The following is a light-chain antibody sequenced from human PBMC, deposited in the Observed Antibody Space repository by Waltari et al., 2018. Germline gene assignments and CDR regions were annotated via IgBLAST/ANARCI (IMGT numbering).Light chain of an antibody. CDR3: CSYAGSYVI. CDR2: DVS. CDR1: SSDVGGYDY. V-gene: IGLV2-11*01. J-gene: IGLJ2*01. Sequence: QSALTQPRSVSGSPGQSVTISCTGTSSDVGGYDYVSWYQQHPGKAPKLMIYDVSKRPSGVPERFSGSKSGNTASLTISGLQAEDEADYYCCSYAGSYVIFGGGTKLTGL.